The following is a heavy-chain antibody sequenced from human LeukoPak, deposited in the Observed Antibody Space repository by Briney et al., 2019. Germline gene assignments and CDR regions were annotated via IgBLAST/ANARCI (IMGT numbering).Heavy chain of an antibody. V-gene: IGHV3-21*01. CDR1: GFTFSSYS. J-gene: IGHJ6*02. Sequence: GGSLRLSCAASGFTFSSYSMNWVRQAPGKGLEWVSSISSSSSYIYYADSVKGRFTISRDNAKNSLYLQMNSLRAEDTAVYYCARGRGYSYGDTYYYYYYGMDVWGQGTTVTVSS. CDR3: ARGRGYSYGDTYYYYYYGMDV. CDR2: ISSSSSYI. D-gene: IGHD5-18*01.